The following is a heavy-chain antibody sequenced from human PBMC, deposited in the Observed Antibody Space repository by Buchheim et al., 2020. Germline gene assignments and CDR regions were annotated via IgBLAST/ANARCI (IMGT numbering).Heavy chain of an antibody. V-gene: IGHV3-33*01. J-gene: IGHJ4*02. CDR1: GFTFSNYG. Sequence: QVQLVESGGGVVQPGGSLRLSCAAAGFTFSNYGMHWVRQAPGKGLEWVAVIWYDGSSKYYADSLKGRFTISRDNSKNTLYLQMNSLRAEDTAVYYCGRGRADYWGQGTL. CDR3: GRGRADY. CDR2: IWYDGSSK.